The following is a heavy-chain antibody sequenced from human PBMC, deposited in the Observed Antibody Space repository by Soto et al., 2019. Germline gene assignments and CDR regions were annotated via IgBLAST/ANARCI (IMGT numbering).Heavy chain of an antibody. CDR3: ARHEYAPKQLVGGGLSRYYYYYGMDV. CDR2: IGPSDSYT. V-gene: IGHV5-10-1*01. Sequence: LGESLKISCKGSGYSFTSYWISWVRQMPGKGLEWMGRIGPSDSYTNYSPSFQGHVTISADKSISTAYLQWSSLKASDTAMYYCARHEYAPKQLVGGGLSRYYYYYGMDVWGQGTTVTVSS. J-gene: IGHJ6*02. CDR1: GYSFTSYW. D-gene: IGHD6-6*01.